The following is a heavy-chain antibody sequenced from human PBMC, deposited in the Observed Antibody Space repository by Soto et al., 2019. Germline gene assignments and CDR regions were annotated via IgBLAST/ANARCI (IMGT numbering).Heavy chain of an antibody. CDR1: GGTFSSYA. D-gene: IGHD1-26*01. V-gene: IGHV1-69*13. Sequence: SVTVSCTASGGTFSSYAISWVRQAPGQGLEWMGGIIPIFGTANYAQKFQGRVTITADESTSTAYMELSSLRSEDTAVYYCAREAIPRIVGAYAFDIWGQGTMVTVSS. CDR3: AREAIPRIVGAYAFDI. CDR2: IIPIFGTA. J-gene: IGHJ3*02.